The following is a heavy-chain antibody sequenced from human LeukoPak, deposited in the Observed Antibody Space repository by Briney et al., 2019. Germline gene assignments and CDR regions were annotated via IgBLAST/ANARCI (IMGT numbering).Heavy chain of an antibody. Sequence: PGRSLRLSCAASGFTFSSYGMHWVRQAPGKGLEWVAVIWYDGSNKYYADSVKGRFTISRDNSKNTLYLQMNSLRAEDTAVYYCAKGNGIQLWLRSFDYWGQGTLVTVSS. V-gene: IGHV3-33*06. CDR1: GFTFSSYG. D-gene: IGHD5-18*01. J-gene: IGHJ4*02. CDR2: IWYDGSNK. CDR3: AKGNGIQLWLRSFDY.